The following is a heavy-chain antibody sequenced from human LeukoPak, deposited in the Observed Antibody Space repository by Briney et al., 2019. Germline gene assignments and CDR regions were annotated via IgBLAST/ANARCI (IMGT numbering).Heavy chain of an antibody. J-gene: IGHJ6*02. CDR1: GFTFDDYG. CDR3: AREIYLAAAGNWASMDV. D-gene: IGHD6-13*01. CDR2: INGHGGRT. V-gene: IGHV3-20*04. Sequence: GGSLRLSCGACGFTFDDYGLSGVRRAPGKGLEWCSGINGHGGRTGYADSVNRRSTTSRANATTSLYLQMNSLRAEDTALYSCAREIYLAAAGNWASMDVWGQGTTVTVSS.